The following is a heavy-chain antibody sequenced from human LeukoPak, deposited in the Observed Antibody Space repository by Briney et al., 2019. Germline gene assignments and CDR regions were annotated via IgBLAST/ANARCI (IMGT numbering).Heavy chain of an antibody. CDR1: GFTFSSYG. CDR3: AREATHRAFDY. Sequence: PGRSLRLSCAASGFTFSSYGMHWVRQAPGKGLEWVAVISYDGSNKYYADSVKGRFTISRDNSKNTLYLQMNSLRAEDTALYYCAREATHRAFDYWGQGTLVTVSS. V-gene: IGHV3-30*03. J-gene: IGHJ4*02. D-gene: IGHD1-14*01. CDR2: ISYDGSNK.